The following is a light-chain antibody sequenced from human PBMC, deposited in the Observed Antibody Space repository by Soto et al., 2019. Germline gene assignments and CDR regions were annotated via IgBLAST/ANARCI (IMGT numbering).Light chain of an antibody. CDR1: XXVSSN. CDR3: QQYNNWPPIT. CDR2: GAS. V-gene: IGKV3-15*01. Sequence: QSPATLSVSPGERATLSXXXXXXVSSNLAWYQQKPRQAPTLLIYGASTRATGIPARFSGSGSGTEFTLTISSLQSEDFAVYYCQQYNNWPPITFGQGTRLEIK. J-gene: IGKJ5*01.